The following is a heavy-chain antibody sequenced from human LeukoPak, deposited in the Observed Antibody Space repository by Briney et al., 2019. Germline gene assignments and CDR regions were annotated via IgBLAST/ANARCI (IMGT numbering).Heavy chain of an antibody. CDR3: ARDDFGRHYYDSSGYYDY. CDR1: GYAFTSYY. V-gene: IGHV1-46*01. J-gene: IGHJ4*02. Sequence: ASVKASCKASGYAFTSYYMHWVRQAPGQGLEWMGIINPSGGSTSYAQKFQGRVTMTRDTSTSTVYMELSSLRSEDTAVYYCARDDFGRHYYDSSGYYDYWGQGTLVTVSS. CDR2: INPSGGST. D-gene: IGHD3-22*01.